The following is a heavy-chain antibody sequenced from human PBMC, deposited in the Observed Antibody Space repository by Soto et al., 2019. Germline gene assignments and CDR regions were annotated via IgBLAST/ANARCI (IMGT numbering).Heavy chain of an antibody. Sequence: GGSLRLSCAASGFTFSSYGMHWVRQAPGKGLEWAAVIWYDGSNKYYAHSVKGRFTISRDNSKNTLYLQMNSLRAEDTSVYYCARVFRVAGAEYYFDYWGQGTLVTVSS. V-gene: IGHV3-33*01. D-gene: IGHD6-19*01. CDR3: ARVFRVAGAEYYFDY. J-gene: IGHJ4*02. CDR1: GFTFSSYG. CDR2: IWYDGSNK.